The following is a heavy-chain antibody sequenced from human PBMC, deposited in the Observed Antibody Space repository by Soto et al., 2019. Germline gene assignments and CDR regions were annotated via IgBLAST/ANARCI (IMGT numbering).Heavy chain of an antibody. CDR1: GGSISSGGYY. CDR2: IYYSGST. J-gene: IGHJ3*02. CDR3: ARVGGSYELGAFDI. V-gene: IGHV4-31*03. Sequence: QVQLQESGPGLVKPSQTLSLTCTVSGGSISSGGYYWSWIRQHPGKGLEWIGYIYYSGSTYYNPSLTSRVTLSVDTSKNQFSLKLSSVTAADTAVYYCARVGGSYELGAFDIWGQGTMVTVSS. D-gene: IGHD1-26*01.